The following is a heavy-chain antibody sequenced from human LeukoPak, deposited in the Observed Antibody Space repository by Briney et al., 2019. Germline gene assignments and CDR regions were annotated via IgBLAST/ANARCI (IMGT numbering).Heavy chain of an antibody. J-gene: IGHJ4*02. CDR1: GFTFSSYW. V-gene: IGHV3-74*01. Sequence: GGSLRLYCAASGFTFSSYWMHWVRQAPGKGLVWVSRINSDGSRTTYADSVKGRFTFSRDNAKNTLYLQMKSLRAEDTAVYFCVRDGYSSSFYFDYWGQGTLVTVSS. CDR2: INSDGSRT. CDR3: VRDGYSSSFYFDY. D-gene: IGHD6-6*01.